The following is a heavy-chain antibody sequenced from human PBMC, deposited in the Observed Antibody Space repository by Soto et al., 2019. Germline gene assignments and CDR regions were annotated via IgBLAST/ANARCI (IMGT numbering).Heavy chain of an antibody. V-gene: IGHV3-9*01. CDR1: GFTFDDYA. J-gene: IGHJ3*02. Sequence: PGGSLRLSCAASGFTFDDYAMHWVRQDPGKGLEWVSGISWNSGSIGYADSVKGRFTISRDNAKNSLYLQMNSLRAEDTALYYCAKDISSGFVATRDIVVVVAATDAFDIWGQGTMVTVSS. CDR3: AKDISSGFVATRDIVVVVAATDAFDI. D-gene: IGHD2-15*01. CDR2: ISWNSGSI.